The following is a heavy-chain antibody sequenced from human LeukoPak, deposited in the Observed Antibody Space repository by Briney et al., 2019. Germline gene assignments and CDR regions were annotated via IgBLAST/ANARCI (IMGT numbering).Heavy chain of an antibody. Sequence: SETLSLTCTVSGGSISSYYWSWIRQPAGKGLEWIGRIYGSGSTNYNPSLKSRVTMSADTSKNQFSLKLSSVTAADTAVYYCARSSYYYYYMDVWGKGTTVTVSS. CDR1: GGSISSYY. CDR3: ARSSYYYYYMDV. J-gene: IGHJ6*03. V-gene: IGHV4-4*07. D-gene: IGHD3-10*01. CDR2: IYGSGST.